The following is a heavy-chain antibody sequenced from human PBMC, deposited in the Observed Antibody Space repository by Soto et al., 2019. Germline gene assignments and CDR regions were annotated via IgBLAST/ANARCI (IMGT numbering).Heavy chain of an antibody. Sequence: QLQLQESGPGLVKPSETLYLTCTVSGGSISSSSYYWGWVRQPPGTGLAWIGSIYNSESTYYNPSPTSRVTISVSTSKNQFSLELSFVTANEAAVDYCARHDCRDASCRRGTVDPWGPGTLVAVSS. CDR1: GGSISSSSYY. J-gene: IGHJ5*02. CDR2: IYNSEST. D-gene: IGHD2-15*01. CDR3: ARHDCRDASCRRGTVDP. V-gene: IGHV4-39*01.